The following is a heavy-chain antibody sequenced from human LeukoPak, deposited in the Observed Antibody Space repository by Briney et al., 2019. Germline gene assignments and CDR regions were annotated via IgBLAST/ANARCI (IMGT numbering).Heavy chain of an antibody. V-gene: IGHV3-30-3*01. D-gene: IGHD4-17*01. J-gene: IGHJ6*02. Sequence: GGSLRLSFAASGFTFSSYAMHWVRQAPGKGLEWVAVISYDGSNKYYADSVKGRFTISRDNSKNTLYLQMNSLRAEDTAVYYCARDSFKRGDYPFYYYYGMDVWGQGTTVTVSS. CDR1: GFTFSSYA. CDR3: ARDSFKRGDYPFYYYYGMDV. CDR2: ISYDGSNK.